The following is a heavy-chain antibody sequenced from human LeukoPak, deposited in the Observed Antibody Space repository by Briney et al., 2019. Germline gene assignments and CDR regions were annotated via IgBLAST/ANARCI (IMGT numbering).Heavy chain of an antibody. Sequence: PGGSLRLSCAASGFTFSSYSMNWVRQAPGKGLEWVSSISSSSSYISDTDSVRGRFTISRDNAKNSLSLQMNSLRAEDTAVYYCARDQMVRGVTIPYFDYWGQGTLVTVSS. J-gene: IGHJ4*02. CDR1: GFTFSSYS. V-gene: IGHV3-21*04. D-gene: IGHD3-10*01. CDR3: ARDQMVRGVTIPYFDY. CDR2: ISSSSSYI.